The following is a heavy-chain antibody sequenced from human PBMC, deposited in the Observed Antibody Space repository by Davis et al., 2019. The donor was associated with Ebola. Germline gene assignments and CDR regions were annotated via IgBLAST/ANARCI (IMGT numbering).Heavy chain of an antibody. CDR3: ARGQDNSGWVNGWFFDP. CDR1: GYSFNDQW. CDR2: IFPRDSDT. D-gene: IGHD5-12*01. Sequence: GGSLRLSCKGSGYSFNDQWIGWVRQMPGKGLEWMGIIFPRDSDTRYSPSFQGHVTISVDKSISTAYLQWSSLRASDTAMYYCARGQDNSGWVNGWFFDPWGQGTLVIVSS. J-gene: IGHJ5*02. V-gene: IGHV5-51*01.